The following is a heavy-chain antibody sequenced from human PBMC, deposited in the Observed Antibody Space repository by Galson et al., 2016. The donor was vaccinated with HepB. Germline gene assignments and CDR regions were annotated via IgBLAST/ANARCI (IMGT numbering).Heavy chain of an antibody. CDR2: MWADGVKK. V-gene: IGHV3-33*01. CDR1: GFTFSSYG. J-gene: IGHJ2*01. Sequence: SLRLSCAASGFTFSSYGMHWVRQAPGKGLEWVAVMWADGVKKYCADSVKGRFTIPRDTSKNTVYLQMNSLRAEDTAVYYCARRGSKEKGYFDLWGRGTLVTVSS. CDR3: ARRGSKEKGYFDL. D-gene: IGHD6-13*01.